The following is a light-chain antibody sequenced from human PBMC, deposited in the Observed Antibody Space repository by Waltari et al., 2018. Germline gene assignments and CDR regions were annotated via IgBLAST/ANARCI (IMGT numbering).Light chain of an antibody. V-gene: IGKV3-11*01. CDR2: DAS. CDR1: QSVTIS. J-gene: IGKJ2*01. CDR3: QQRSNWPRT. Sequence: EIVLTQSAATLSLPPVERATLSCRASQSVTISFACYQHKPGQAPRLLIYDASNRATGTPARFSGSGSGTDFTLTISSLEPEDFAVYFCQQRSNWPRTFGQGTKLEIK.